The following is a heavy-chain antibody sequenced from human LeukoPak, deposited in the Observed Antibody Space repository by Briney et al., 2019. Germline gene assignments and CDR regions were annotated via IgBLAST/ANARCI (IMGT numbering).Heavy chain of an antibody. Sequence: PGESLKISCKGSGYSFTSYWIGWVRQMPGKGLEWMGIIYPGDSDTRYSPSFQGQVTISADKSISTAYLQWSSLKASDTAMYYCARGTYYDFWSGSHTNNWFDPWGQGTLVTVSS. CDR3: ARGTYYDFWSGSHTNNWFDP. D-gene: IGHD3-3*01. CDR2: IYPGDSDT. J-gene: IGHJ5*02. V-gene: IGHV5-51*01. CDR1: GYSFTSYW.